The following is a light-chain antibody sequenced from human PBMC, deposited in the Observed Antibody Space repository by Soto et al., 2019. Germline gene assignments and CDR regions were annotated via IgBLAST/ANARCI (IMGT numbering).Light chain of an antibody. J-gene: IGKJ4*01. Sequence: DIVMAQSPLYLTVTPGEPAAISCRSSQSLLHSNGYNYLDWYLQKPGQSPQLLIYLGSNRASGVPDRFSGSGSGTDFTLKISRVEAEDVGVYYCMQALQTPSFGGGTKVEIK. CDR2: LGS. CDR1: QSLLHSNGYNY. V-gene: IGKV2-28*01. CDR3: MQALQTPS.